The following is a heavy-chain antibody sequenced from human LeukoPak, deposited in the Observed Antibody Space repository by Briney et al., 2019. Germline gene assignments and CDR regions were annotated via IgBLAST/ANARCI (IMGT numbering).Heavy chain of an antibody. D-gene: IGHD6-19*01. V-gene: IGHV4-39*01. Sequence: SETLSLTCTVSGGSMSSRSNYWGWIRQPPGKGLEWVGSIYYSGSTDYNPSLKSRVSISADTSKNQFSLNLSSVTAADTAVYYCARHPYSSGWFYYFDYWGQGTLVTVSS. CDR1: GGSMSSRSNY. J-gene: IGHJ4*02. CDR3: ARHPYSSGWFYYFDY. CDR2: IYYSGST.